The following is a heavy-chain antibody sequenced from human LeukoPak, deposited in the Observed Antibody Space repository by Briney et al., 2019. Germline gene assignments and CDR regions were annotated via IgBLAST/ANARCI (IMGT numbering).Heavy chain of an antibody. Sequence: SETLSLTCTVSGGSISSSPYYWGWIRQPPGKGLEWIGYIYYSGSTNYNPSLKSRVTISVDTSKNQFSLKLSSVTAADTAVYYCAGVRPAVAGTHYFDYWGQGTLVTVSS. V-gene: IGHV4-61*05. J-gene: IGHJ4*02. CDR2: IYYSGST. CDR1: GGSISSSPYY. CDR3: AGVRPAVAGTHYFDY. D-gene: IGHD6-19*01.